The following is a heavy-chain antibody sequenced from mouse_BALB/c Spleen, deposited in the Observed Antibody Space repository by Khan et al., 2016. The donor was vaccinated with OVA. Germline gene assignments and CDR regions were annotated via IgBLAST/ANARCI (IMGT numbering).Heavy chain of an antibody. CDR1: GYTFTSYG. Sequence: QIQLVQSGPELKKPGETVKISCKASGYTFTSYGMNWVQQSPGKALKWMGWINTYTGEPTYADDFKGRFAFSLETSASTAYLQINNLKNEDTATYVCARPTYDAYALDYWGQGTSVTVSS. D-gene: IGHD2-10*01. V-gene: IGHV9-3-1*01. J-gene: IGHJ4*01. CDR3: ARPTYDAYALDY. CDR2: INTYTGEP.